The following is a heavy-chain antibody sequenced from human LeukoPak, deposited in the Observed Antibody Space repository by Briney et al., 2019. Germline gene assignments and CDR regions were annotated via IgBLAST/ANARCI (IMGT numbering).Heavy chain of an antibody. CDR2: ISDSGGST. V-gene: IGHV3-23*01. Sequence: QTGGSLRLSCAVSGITLSNYGMSWVRQAPGKGLEWVAGISDSGGSTNYADSVKGRFTISRDNPKNTLYLQMYSLRAEDTAVYFCAKRGVVIRVILVGFHKEAYYFDSWGQGALVTVSS. CDR1: GITLSNYG. D-gene: IGHD3-22*01. J-gene: IGHJ4*02. CDR3: AKRGVVIRVILVGFHKEAYYFDS.